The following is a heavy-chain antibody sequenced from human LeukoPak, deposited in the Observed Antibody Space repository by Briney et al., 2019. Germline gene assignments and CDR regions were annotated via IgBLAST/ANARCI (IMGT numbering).Heavy chain of an antibody. CDR1: GYTFTSHA. Sequence: WASVKVSCKASGYTFTSHAMHWVRQAPGQRLEWMGWINAGNGNTKYSQKFQGRVTITRDTSASTAYMELSSLRSEDTAVYYCARRLLSMSGGAFDIWGQGTMVTVSS. CDR3: ARRLLSMSGGAFDI. J-gene: IGHJ3*02. V-gene: IGHV1-3*01. CDR2: INAGNGNT. D-gene: IGHD2-21*02.